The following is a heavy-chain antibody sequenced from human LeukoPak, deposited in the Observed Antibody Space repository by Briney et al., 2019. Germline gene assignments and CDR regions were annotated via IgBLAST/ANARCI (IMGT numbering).Heavy chain of an antibody. CDR2: VRFDGSDK. Sequence: GWSLRLSCAGSRFTFISHDMHWVRQAPAKGRDGVTFVRFDGSDKKYADSVKGRFTISRDNSKNTLSLQMISLRAEDTAVYYCAKSLYPDAFDIWGPGTMVTVS. V-gene: IGHV3-30*02. CDR1: RFTFISHD. D-gene: IGHD2-8*01. CDR3: AKSLYPDAFDI. J-gene: IGHJ3*02.